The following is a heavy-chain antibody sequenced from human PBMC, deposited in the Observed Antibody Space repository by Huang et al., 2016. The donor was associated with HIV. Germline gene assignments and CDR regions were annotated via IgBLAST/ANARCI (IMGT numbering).Heavy chain of an antibody. Sequence: QITLKASGPTLVKPTQTLTLTCPFSGFSLSTSGLGVGWIRQPPGKDLEWLALSPWNNDTHYNSSLNSRLTITKDTSKNQVVLTMANVDPLDTATYYCARRAASGWQQEYFHLWGQGTLVTVSS. CDR2: SPWNNDT. V-gene: IGHV2-5*01. CDR1: GFSLSTSGLG. D-gene: IGHD6-19*01. J-gene: IGHJ4*02. CDR3: ARRAASGWQQEYFHL.